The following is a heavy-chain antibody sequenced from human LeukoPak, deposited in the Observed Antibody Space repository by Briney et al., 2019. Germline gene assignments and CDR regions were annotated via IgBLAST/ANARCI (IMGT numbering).Heavy chain of an antibody. J-gene: IGHJ3*02. V-gene: IGHV4-4*07. CDR2: IYTSGST. Sequence: SETLSLTCTVSGGSISSYYWSWIRQPAGKGLEWIGRIYTSGSTNYNPSLKSRVTMSVDTSKNQFSLKLSSVTAADTAVYYCARGVSFGYSYGTDAFDIWGQGTMVTVSS. CDR3: ARGVSFGYSYGTDAFDI. CDR1: GGSISSYY. D-gene: IGHD5-18*01.